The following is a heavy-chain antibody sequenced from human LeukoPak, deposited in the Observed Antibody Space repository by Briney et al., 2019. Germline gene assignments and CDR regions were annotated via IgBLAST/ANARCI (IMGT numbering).Heavy chain of an antibody. Sequence: PGGSLRPSCAASGFTFSSYWMSWVRQAPGKGLEWVANIKQDGSEKYYVDSVKRRFTISRDNAKNSLYLQMNSLRAEDTAVYYCARDDLYCSSTSCYAKYFDYWGQGTLVTVSS. CDR3: ARDDLYCSSTSCYAKYFDY. CDR2: IKQDGSEK. V-gene: IGHV3-7*01. J-gene: IGHJ4*02. D-gene: IGHD2-2*01. CDR1: GFTFSSYW.